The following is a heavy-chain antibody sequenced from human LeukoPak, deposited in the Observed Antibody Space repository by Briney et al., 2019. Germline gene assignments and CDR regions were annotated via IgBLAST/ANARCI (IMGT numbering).Heavy chain of an antibody. CDR3: ARESSSGSYD. Sequence: PSETLSLTCTVSGDSISSYYWSWIRQPAGKGLEWIGRTYTSGSTNYNPSLRSRVTISVDTSKNQLSLKLSSVTAADTAVYYCARESSSGSYDWGQGTLVTVSS. J-gene: IGHJ4*02. V-gene: IGHV4-4*07. CDR2: TYTSGST. CDR1: GDSISSYY. D-gene: IGHD1-26*01.